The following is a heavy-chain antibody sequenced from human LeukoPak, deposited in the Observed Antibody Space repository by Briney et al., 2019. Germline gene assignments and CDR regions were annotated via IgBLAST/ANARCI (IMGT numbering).Heavy chain of an antibody. CDR2: MNPNSGNT. V-gene: IGHV1-8*01. J-gene: IGHJ5*02. Sequence: ASVKLSCNASGYTFTSYDINWARRATGQGLEWMGWMNPNSGNTGYAQKFQGRVTMTRNTSISTAYMELSSLRSEDTAVYYCARGGVPADPWGQGTLVTVSS. CDR3: ARGGVPADP. CDR1: GYTFTSYD. D-gene: IGHD2-2*01.